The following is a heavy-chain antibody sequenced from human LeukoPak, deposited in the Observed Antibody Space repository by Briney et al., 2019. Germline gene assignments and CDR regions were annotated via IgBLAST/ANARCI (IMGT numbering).Heavy chain of an antibody. CDR2: IYTSGST. Sequence: SETLSLTCTVSGGSISSYYWSWIRQPAGKGLEWIGRIYTSGSTNYNPSLKSRVTMSVDTSKNQFSLKLSSVTAADTAVYYCARDSATSASIAARGVWFDPWGQGTLVTVSS. CDR3: ARDSATSASIAARGVWFDP. J-gene: IGHJ5*02. CDR1: GGSISSYY. V-gene: IGHV4-4*07. D-gene: IGHD6-6*01.